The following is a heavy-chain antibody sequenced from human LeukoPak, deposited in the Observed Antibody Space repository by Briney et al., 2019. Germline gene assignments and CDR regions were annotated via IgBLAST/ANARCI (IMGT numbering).Heavy chain of an antibody. V-gene: IGHV1-2*02. J-gene: IGHJ4*02. CDR1: GYTFTGYY. Sequence: ASVKVSCKASGYTFTGYYMHWVRQAPGQGLEWMGWINPNSGGTNYAQKFQGRVTMTRDTSISTAYMELSRLRSDDTAVYYCARALAVAGEGDYFDYWGQGTLVTVSS. D-gene: IGHD6-19*01. CDR2: INPNSGGT. CDR3: ARALAVAGEGDYFDY.